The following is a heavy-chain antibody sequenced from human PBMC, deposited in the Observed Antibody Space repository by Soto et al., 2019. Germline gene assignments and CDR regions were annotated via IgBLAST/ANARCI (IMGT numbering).Heavy chain of an antibody. D-gene: IGHD2-2*01. CDR3: ARDRDIVVVPAAMDV. J-gene: IGHJ6*02. CDR1: GGTFSSYA. Sequence: ASVKVSCKASGGTFSSYAISWVRQAPGQGLDWMGGIIPIFGSANYAQKLQGRVTMTTDTSTSTAYMELRSLRSDDTAVYYCARDRDIVVVPAAMDVWGQGTTVTVSS. CDR2: IIPIFGSA. V-gene: IGHV1-69*05.